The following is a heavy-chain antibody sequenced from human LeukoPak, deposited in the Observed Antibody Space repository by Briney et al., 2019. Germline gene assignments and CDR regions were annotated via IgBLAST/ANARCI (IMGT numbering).Heavy chain of an antibody. V-gene: IGHV4-4*07. CDR1: GGSISSYY. D-gene: IGHD3-10*01. J-gene: IGHJ4*02. CDR2: IYTSGST. CDR3: ARRGGSGRSFDF. Sequence: SETLSLTCTVSGGSISSYYWSWIRQPAGKGLEWIGRIYTSGSTNYNPSPKSRVTISVDTSKNQFSLKLSSITAADTAVYYCARRGGSGRSFDFWGQGTLVTVSS.